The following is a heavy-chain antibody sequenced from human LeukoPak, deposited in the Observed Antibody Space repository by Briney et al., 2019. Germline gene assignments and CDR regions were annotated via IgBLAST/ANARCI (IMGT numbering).Heavy chain of an antibody. CDR1: GYTFTSYY. D-gene: IGHD3-3*01. J-gene: IGHJ6*03. Sequence: GASVKVSCKASGYTFTSYYMHWVRQATGQGLEWMGWMNPNSGNTGYAQKLQGRVTITRNTSISTAYMELSSLRSEDTAVYYCARAVYYDFWSGYYYYYMDVWGKGTTVTVSS. V-gene: IGHV1-8*03. CDR3: ARAVYYDFWSGYYYYYMDV. CDR2: MNPNSGNT.